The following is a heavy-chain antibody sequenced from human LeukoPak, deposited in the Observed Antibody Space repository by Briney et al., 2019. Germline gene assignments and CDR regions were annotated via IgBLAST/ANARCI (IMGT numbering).Heavy chain of an antibody. Sequence: SETLSLTCAVSGGSISSGGYSWSWIRQPPGKGLEWIGYIYHSGSTYYNPSLKSRVTISVDRSKNQFSLKLSPVTAADTAVYYCAREGGPKQHNWFDPWGQGTLVTVSS. CDR3: AREGGPKQHNWFDP. CDR2: IYHSGST. J-gene: IGHJ5*02. V-gene: IGHV4-30-2*01. D-gene: IGHD2-15*01. CDR1: GGSISSGGYS.